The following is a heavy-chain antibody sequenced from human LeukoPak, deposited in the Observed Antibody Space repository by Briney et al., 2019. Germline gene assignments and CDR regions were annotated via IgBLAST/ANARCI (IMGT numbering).Heavy chain of an antibody. D-gene: IGHD3-10*01. J-gene: IGHJ4*02. CDR2: IHNSGST. CDR3: AREVITMVRGVDY. V-gene: IGHV4-39*07. CDR1: GGSISSYY. Sequence: SETLSLTCTVSGGSISSYYWGWIRQPPGKGLEWIGSIHNSGSTYYKPSLRSRVTISGDTSKNQFSLKLNSVTAADTAVYYCAREVITMVRGVDYWGQGTLVTVSS.